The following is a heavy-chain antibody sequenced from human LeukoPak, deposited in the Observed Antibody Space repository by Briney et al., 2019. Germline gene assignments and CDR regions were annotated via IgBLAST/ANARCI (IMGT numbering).Heavy chain of an antibody. CDR3: AKGGGSAWYFDR. D-gene: IGHD6-19*01. V-gene: IGHV3-33*06. CDR2: TWYDGSKK. CDR1: GFTISSYG. J-gene: IGHJ2*01. Sequence: PGRSLRLFCGASGFTISSYGMLCVRRAPAKELVWVAVTWYDGSKKYCADSVKGRFTISRENSKNTLYVQVRSLRAENTAVYDCAKGGGSAWYFDRWSRRTLVTVSS.